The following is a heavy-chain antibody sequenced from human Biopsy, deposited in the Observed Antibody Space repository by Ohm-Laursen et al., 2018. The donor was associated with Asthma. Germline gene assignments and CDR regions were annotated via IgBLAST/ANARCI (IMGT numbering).Heavy chain of an antibody. CDR3: VSPPGY. CDR2: IYYSGST. V-gene: IGHV4-39*01. CDR1: GGSISSSSYY. J-gene: IGHJ4*02. Sequence: TLSLTCTASGGSISSSSYYWGWIRRPPGKGLEFIGTIYYSGSTYYNPSLKSRVTLSVDASKNQFSLKLTSVTAADTAVYYCVSPPGYWGQGTRVTVSS.